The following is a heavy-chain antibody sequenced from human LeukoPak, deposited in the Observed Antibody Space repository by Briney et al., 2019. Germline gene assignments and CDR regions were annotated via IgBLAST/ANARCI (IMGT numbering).Heavy chain of an antibody. CDR2: IYSGGST. J-gene: IGHJ4*02. Sequence: GSLRLSCAASGFTVSSNYMSWVRQAPGKGLEWVSVIYSGGSTYYADSVKGRFTISRDNSKNTLYLQMNSLRAEDTAVYYCAREPSTVTTGYWGQGTLVTVSS. CDR3: AREPSTVTTGY. V-gene: IGHV3-53*01. D-gene: IGHD4-17*01. CDR1: GFTVSSNY.